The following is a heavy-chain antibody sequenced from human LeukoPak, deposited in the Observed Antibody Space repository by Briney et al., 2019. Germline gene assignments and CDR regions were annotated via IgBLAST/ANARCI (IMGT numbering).Heavy chain of an antibody. CDR1: GFTFNSYG. CDR3: ARGAHPDY. Sequence: GGSLRLSCVTSGFTFNSYGFYWVRQAPGKGLEWVAVISYDGSKRYYADSVKGRFTISRDTSNKTAYLEMNSLRVDDTAVYYCARGAHPDYWGQGTLVTVSS. V-gene: IGHV3-30*03. J-gene: IGHJ4*02. CDR2: ISYDGSKR.